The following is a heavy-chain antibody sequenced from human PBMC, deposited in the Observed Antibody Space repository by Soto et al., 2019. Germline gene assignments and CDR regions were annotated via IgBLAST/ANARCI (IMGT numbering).Heavy chain of an antibody. Sequence: QVQLVESGGGVAQPGRSLRLSCAASGFTFSSYAMHWVRQAPGTGLERVAVISYDGSNKYYADSVKGRFTISSDNSKNTLYLQMNSMRAEDTAVYYCAREGGDGYNYYFYYWGQRTLVTVSS. CDR2: ISYDGSNK. J-gene: IGHJ4*02. V-gene: IGHV3-30-3*01. CDR1: GFTFSSYA. CDR3: AREGGDGYNYYFYY. D-gene: IGHD2-21*01.